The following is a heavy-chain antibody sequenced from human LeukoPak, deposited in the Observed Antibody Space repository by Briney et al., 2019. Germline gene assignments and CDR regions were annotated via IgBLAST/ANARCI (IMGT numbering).Heavy chain of an antibody. CDR2: IYHSGST. Sequence: SDTLSLTCAVSGGSLSSGGYSWSWLRQPPGTGLEWIGYIYHSGSTYYNPSLKSRVTISVDRSKNQFSLKLSSVTAADTAVYYCARGHAESILTGYYYYYGMDVWGQGTTVTVSS. J-gene: IGHJ6*02. V-gene: IGHV4-30-2*01. CDR3: ARGHAESILTGYYYYYGMDV. D-gene: IGHD3-9*01. CDR1: GGSLSSGGYS.